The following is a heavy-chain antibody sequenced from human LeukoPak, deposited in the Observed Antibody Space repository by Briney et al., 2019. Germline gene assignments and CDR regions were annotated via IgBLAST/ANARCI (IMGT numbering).Heavy chain of an antibody. CDR1: GGTFRLYA. Sequence: ASVKVSCKASGGTFRLYAISWVRQAPGQGLEWVGWISSYNGKTNYGKNVQGRVTMTTDTSTSTAYMELRSLRSDDTAIYYCARNYDSSKDGNDHWGQGTLVTVSS. CDR3: ARNYDSSKDGNDH. D-gene: IGHD3-22*01. V-gene: IGHV1-18*01. CDR2: ISSYNGKT. J-gene: IGHJ4*02.